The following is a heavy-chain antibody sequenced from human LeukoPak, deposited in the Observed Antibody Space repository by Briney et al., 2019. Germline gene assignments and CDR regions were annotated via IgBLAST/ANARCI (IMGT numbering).Heavy chain of an antibody. J-gene: IGHJ4*02. CDR3: ARDLGITY. Sequence: GGSLRLSCAASGFTFSSYWMHWVRQAPGKGLVWVSVIYTGGSTYYADSVKGRFTISRDNSKNTLYLQMNSLRAEDTAVYYCARDLGITYWGQGTLVTVSS. CDR1: GFTFSSYW. V-gene: IGHV3-66*01. CDR2: IYTGGST. D-gene: IGHD7-27*01.